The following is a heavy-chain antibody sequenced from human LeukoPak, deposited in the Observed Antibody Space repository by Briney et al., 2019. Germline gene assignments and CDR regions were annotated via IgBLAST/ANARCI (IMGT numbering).Heavy chain of an antibody. J-gene: IGHJ2*01. D-gene: IGHD2-2*01. CDR1: GYTFTGYY. Sequence: GASVKVSCKASGYTFTGYYMHWVRQAPGQGLEWMGWINPNSGGTNYAQKFQGRVTMTRDTSISTAYMELSRLRSDDTAVYYCAKEITYCSRTSCYVYWYFDLWGRGTLVTVSS. CDR3: AKEITYCSRTSCYVYWYFDL. CDR2: INPNSGGT. V-gene: IGHV1-2*02.